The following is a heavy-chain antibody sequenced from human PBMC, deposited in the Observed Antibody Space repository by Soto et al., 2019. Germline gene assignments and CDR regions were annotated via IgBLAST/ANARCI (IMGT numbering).Heavy chain of an antibody. CDR3: AKDDHAKVRGPTDGMDV. Sequence: SLRLSCAASGFTFDDYAMHWVRQAPGKGLEWVSGISWNSGSIGYADSVKGRFTISRDNAKNSLYLQMNSLRAEDTALYYCAKDDHAKVRGPTDGMDVWGQGTTVTVSS. D-gene: IGHD3-10*01. J-gene: IGHJ6*02. CDR1: GFTFDDYA. V-gene: IGHV3-9*01. CDR2: ISWNSGSI.